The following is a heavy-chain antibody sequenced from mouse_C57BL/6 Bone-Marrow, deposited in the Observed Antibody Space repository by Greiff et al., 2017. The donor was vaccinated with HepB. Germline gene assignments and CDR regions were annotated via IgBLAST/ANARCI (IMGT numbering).Heavy chain of an antibody. CDR1: GYTFTSYG. J-gene: IGHJ1*03. V-gene: IGHV1-81*01. D-gene: IGHD1-1*01. Sequence: AQLQQSGAELARPGASVKLSCKASGYTFTSYGISWVKQRTGQGLEWIGEIYPRSGNTYYNEKFKGKATLTADKSTSTAYMELRSLTSEDSAVYFCAREGDYYGSSCWYFDVWGTGTTVTVSS. CDR2: IYPRSGNT. CDR3: AREGDYYGSSCWYFDV.